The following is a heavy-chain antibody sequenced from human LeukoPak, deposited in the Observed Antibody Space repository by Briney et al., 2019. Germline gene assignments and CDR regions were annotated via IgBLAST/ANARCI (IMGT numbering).Heavy chain of an antibody. CDR1: GGTFSSYA. J-gene: IGHJ4*02. CDR2: IIPILGIA. V-gene: IGHV1-69*04. D-gene: IGHD6-6*01. CDR3: ARGVYSSSCFDY. Sequence: ASVKVSCKASGGTFSSYAISWVRQAPGQGLEWMGRIIPILGIANYAQKFQGRVTITADKSTSTAYMELSSLRSEDTAVYYCARGVYSSSCFDYWGQETLVTVSS.